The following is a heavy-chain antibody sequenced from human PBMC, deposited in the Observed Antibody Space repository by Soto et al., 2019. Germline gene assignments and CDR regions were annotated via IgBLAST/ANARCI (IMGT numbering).Heavy chain of an antibody. CDR2: IYYSGST. J-gene: IGHJ4*02. Sequence: PSATLSLTCTVSGGSVSSGSYYWSWIRQPPGKGLEWIGYIYYSGSTNYNPSLKSRVTISVDTSKNQFSLKLSSVTAADTAVYYCARRYSSSGFDYWGQGTLVTVSS. CDR1: GGSVSSGSYY. CDR3: ARRYSSSGFDY. D-gene: IGHD6-6*01. V-gene: IGHV4-61*01.